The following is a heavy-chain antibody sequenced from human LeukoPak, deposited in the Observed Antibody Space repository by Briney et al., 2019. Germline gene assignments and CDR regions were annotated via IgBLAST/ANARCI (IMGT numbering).Heavy chain of an antibody. D-gene: IGHD1-1*01. CDR2: IYSGGST. V-gene: IGHV3-53*01. CDR1: GFTVSSNY. J-gene: IGHJ4*02. CDR3: AREHRGTGDY. Sequence: GGSLRLSCAASGFTVSSNYMSWVRQAPGKGLEWVSVIYSGGSTYSADSVKGRFTHSRDHSKNTLYLQKNSLRAEDTAVYYCAREHRGTGDYWGQGTLVTVSS.